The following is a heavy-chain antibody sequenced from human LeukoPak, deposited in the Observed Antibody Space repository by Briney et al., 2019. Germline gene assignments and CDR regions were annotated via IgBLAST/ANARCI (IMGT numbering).Heavy chain of an antibody. Sequence: GGSLRLSCAASGFTFSSYAMSWVRQAPGKGLEWVSAISGSGGSTYYADSVKGRFTISRDNSKNTLYLQMNSLRAEDTAVYYCAKDLGRSTMVRGGFDYWGQGTLVPVSS. CDR3: AKDLGRSTMVRGGFDY. CDR1: GFTFSSYA. CDR2: ISGSGGST. D-gene: IGHD3-10*01. V-gene: IGHV3-23*01. J-gene: IGHJ4*02.